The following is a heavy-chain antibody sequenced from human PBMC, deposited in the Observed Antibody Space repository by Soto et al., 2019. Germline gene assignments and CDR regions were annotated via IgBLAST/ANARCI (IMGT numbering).Heavy chain of an antibody. Sequence: GGSLRLSCAASGLTFSSYAMSWVRQAPGKGLEWVSVISGSGGSTYYADSVKGRFTISRDNSKNTLYLQMNSLRVEDTAVYYCAKDRSSPMGNSHEYWGQGTLVTVSS. CDR1: GLTFSSYA. J-gene: IGHJ4*02. CDR2: ISGSGGST. V-gene: IGHV3-23*01. D-gene: IGHD1-7*01. CDR3: AKDRSSPMGNSHEY.